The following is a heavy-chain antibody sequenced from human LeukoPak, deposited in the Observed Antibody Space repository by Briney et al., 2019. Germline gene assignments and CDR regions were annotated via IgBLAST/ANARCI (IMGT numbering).Heavy chain of an antibody. Sequence: PSETLSLTCAVSGYSISNGYYWGWIRQPPGQGLEWIGSIRHGANTPYNPSLKSRVAISVDTSKNQFSLKLSSVTAADTAVYYCARGGRVADPLNWFDPWGQGTLVTVSS. V-gene: IGHV4-38-2*01. D-gene: IGHD2-15*01. CDR2: IRHGANT. CDR1: GYSISNGYY. CDR3: ARGGRVADPLNWFDP. J-gene: IGHJ5*02.